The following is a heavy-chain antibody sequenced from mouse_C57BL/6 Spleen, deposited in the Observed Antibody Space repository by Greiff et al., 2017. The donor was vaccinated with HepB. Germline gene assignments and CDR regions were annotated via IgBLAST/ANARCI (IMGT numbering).Heavy chain of an antibody. J-gene: IGHJ2*01. CDR3: ARWEVGSPFDY. Sequence: LVESGPELVKPGASVKISCKASGYSFTDYNMNWVKQSNGKSLEWIGVINPNYGTTSYNQKFKGKATLTVDQSSSTAYMKINSLTSEDSAVYYCARWEVGSPFDYWGQGTTLTVSS. D-gene: IGHD1-3*01. CDR1: GYSFTDYN. V-gene: IGHV1-39*01. CDR2: INPNYGTT.